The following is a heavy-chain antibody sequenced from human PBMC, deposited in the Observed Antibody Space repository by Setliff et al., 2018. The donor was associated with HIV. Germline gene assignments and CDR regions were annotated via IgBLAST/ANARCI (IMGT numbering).Heavy chain of an antibody. J-gene: IGHJ4*01. Sequence: SETLSLTCAVTGASIGSHYWTWIRQPPGKGLEWIGRLFTSGSTSYNPSLKSRVTMSVDTSKNQFSLKLRSVTAADTAVYYCASETVSGTIDYWGQGTLVTVSS. CDR1: GASIGSHY. CDR2: LFTSGST. D-gene: IGHD6-19*01. V-gene: IGHV4-4*07. CDR3: ASETVSGTIDY.